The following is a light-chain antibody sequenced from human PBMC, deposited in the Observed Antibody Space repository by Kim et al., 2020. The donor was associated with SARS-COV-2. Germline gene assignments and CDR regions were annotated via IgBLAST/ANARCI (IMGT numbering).Light chain of an antibody. CDR2: KAS. CDR1: QSVSSW. V-gene: IGKV1-5*03. CDR3: QQYDSHPYT. Sequence: DIQMTQSPSTLSASVGDRVTITCRASQSVSSWLAWYQQKPGKAPKLLIYKASTLEGGVPSRFSGRGSGTEFTLTINSLQPDDFATYSCQQYDSHPYTCGQETKLEI. J-gene: IGKJ2*01.